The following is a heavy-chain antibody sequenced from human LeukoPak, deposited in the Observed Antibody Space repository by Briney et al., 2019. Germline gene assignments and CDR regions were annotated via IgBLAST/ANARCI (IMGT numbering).Heavy chain of an antibody. CDR1: GFTVDSNY. CDR3: ARWTFVNHYFDY. V-gene: IGHV3-66*01. Sequence: PGGSLRLSCAVSGFTVDSNYVTWVRQTPGQGLEWVSIIYISDDTYYSDSVRGRFTISRDNSNNIVYLQMNSLRAEDTAVYYCARWTFVNHYFDYWGQGTLVTVSS. D-gene: IGHD3-16*01. J-gene: IGHJ4*02. CDR2: IYISDDT.